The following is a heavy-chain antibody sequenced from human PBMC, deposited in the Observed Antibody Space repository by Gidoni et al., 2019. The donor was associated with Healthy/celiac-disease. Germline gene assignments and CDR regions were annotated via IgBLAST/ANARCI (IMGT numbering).Heavy chain of an antibody. V-gene: IGHV3-23*01. J-gene: IGHJ4*02. Sequence: EVQLLESGGGLVQPGGSLRLSCSASGFTFSSYSMSWVRQAPGKGLEWVSAISGSGGSTYYADSVKGRFTISRDNSKNTLYLQMNSLRAEDTAVYYCANKRPPVRGYSYGPFDYWGQGTLVTVSS. CDR1: GFTFSSYS. D-gene: IGHD5-18*01. CDR2: ISGSGGST. CDR3: ANKRPPVRGYSYGPFDY.